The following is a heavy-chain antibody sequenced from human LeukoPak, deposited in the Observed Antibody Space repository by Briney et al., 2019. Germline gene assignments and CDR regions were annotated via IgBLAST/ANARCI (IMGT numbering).Heavy chain of an antibody. V-gene: IGHV3-21*01. D-gene: IGHD1-14*01. CDR2: IGPTGTDR. J-gene: IGHJ4*02. Sequence: GGSLRLSCAASGFTFSSCGFNWVRKAPGKGLEWVSSIGPTGTDRYYADSVRGRFTISRDNAKNSMYLQMDSLRDEDTAVYYCATETIGRHYDYWGQGTLLTVSS. CDR1: GFTFSSCG. CDR3: ATETIGRHYDY.